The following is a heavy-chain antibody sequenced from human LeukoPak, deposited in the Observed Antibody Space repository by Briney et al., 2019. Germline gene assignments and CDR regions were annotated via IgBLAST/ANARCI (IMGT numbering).Heavy chain of an antibody. CDR2: IYTSGST. D-gene: IGHD2-2*02. CDR3: ARDGYCSSTSCYTRGWYFDL. V-gene: IGHV4-4*07. J-gene: IGHJ2*01. CDR1: GGSISSYY. Sequence: SETLSLTCTVSGGSISSYYWSWIRQPAGKGLEWIGRIYTSGSTNYNPSLKSRVTMSVDTSKNQFSLKLSSVTAADTAVYYCARDGYCSSTSCYTRGWYFDLWGRGTLVTVSS.